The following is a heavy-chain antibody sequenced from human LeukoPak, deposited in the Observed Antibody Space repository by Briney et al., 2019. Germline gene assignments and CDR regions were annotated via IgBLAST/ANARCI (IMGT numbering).Heavy chain of an antibody. J-gene: IGHJ4*02. D-gene: IGHD2-2*01. Sequence: GRSLRLSCAASGFTFSSYGMHWVRQAPGKGLEWVAFIRYDGSNKYYADSVKGRFTISRDNSKNTLYLQMNSLRAEDTAVYYCASVVASFFDYWGQGTLVTVSS. V-gene: IGHV3-30*02. CDR2: IRYDGSNK. CDR1: GFTFSSYG. CDR3: ASVVASFFDY.